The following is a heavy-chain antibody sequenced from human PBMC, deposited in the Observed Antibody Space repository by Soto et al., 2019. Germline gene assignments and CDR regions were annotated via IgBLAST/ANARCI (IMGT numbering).Heavy chain of an antibody. CDR2: IKEDGSEK. J-gene: IGHJ5*02. D-gene: IGHD6-19*01. V-gene: IGHV3-7*01. CDR1: GFIFSCFW. CDR3: ARGSGFLIDR. Sequence: PRRSLRLVCAASGFIFSCFWMNWVRQASGKGLELVAIIKEDGSEKYYVDSVKGRFTISRDNADNSLYLQMDSLRVEDTAVYYCARGSGFLIDRCDQGTTVSVSS.